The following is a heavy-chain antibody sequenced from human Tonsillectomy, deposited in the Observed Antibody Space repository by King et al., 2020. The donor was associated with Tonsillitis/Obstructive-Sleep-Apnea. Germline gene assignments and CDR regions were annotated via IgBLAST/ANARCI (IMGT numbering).Heavy chain of an antibody. CDR3: ARSSGSYHLDS. Sequence: VQLVESGGGVVQPGRSLRLSCAASGFTFSSYGMHWVRQAPGMGLEWVAVIWYDGSDTYYADSVKGRFTISRDSSKHTLYLQMNGLRAEDTAVYYCARSSGSYHLDSWGQGTLVTVSS. V-gene: IGHV3-33*01. J-gene: IGHJ4*02. D-gene: IGHD1-26*01. CDR2: IWYDGSDT. CDR1: GFTFSSYG.